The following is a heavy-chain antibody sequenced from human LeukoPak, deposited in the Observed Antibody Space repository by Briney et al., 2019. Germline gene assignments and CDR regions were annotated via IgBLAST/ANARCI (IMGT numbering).Heavy chain of an antibody. D-gene: IGHD3-10*01. V-gene: IGHV4-61*02. J-gene: IGHJ3*02. CDR1: GGSISSGSYY. Sequence: SETLSLTCTVSGGSISSGSYYWSWIRQPAGKGLEWIGRFYTSGSTNYNPSLKSRVTISVDTSKNQFSLKLSSVTAADTAVYYCARDLWFGAGRVFDIWGQGTMVTVSS. CDR2: FYTSGST. CDR3: ARDLWFGAGRVFDI.